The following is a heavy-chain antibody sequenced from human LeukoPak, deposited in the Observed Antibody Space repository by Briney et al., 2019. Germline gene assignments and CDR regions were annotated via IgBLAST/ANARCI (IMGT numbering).Heavy chain of an antibody. CDR1: GGSISSYY. CDR3: AGTPMVRGLSAYFDY. D-gene: IGHD3-10*01. Sequence: SETLSLTCTVSGGSISSYYWSWIRQPPGKGLEWIGYIYYSGSTNYNPSLKSRVTISVDTSKNQFSLKLSSVTAADTAVYYCAGTPMVRGLSAYFDYWGQGTLVTVSS. J-gene: IGHJ4*02. V-gene: IGHV4-59*08. CDR2: IYYSGST.